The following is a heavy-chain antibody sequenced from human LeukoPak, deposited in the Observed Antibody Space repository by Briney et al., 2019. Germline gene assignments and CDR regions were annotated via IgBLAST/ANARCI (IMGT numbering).Heavy chain of an antibody. CDR3: ARLPTFYYDSSGYHYDY. V-gene: IGHV3-74*01. CDR2: ISENRYTT. D-gene: IGHD3-22*01. CDR1: GFTFSSHW. J-gene: IGHJ4*02. Sequence: GGSLRLSCAASGFTFSSHWMHWVRQAPGKGLVWVSRISENRYTTNYADSVKGRFTISRDNAKNTVYLQMNSLRAEDTALYYCARLPTFYYDSSGYHYDYWGQGTLVTVSS.